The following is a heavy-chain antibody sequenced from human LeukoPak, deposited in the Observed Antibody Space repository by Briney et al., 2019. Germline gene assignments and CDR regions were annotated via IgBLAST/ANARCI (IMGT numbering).Heavy chain of an antibody. CDR2: FYYPAST. CDR1: SGSVSSSGYY. Sequence: PSETLSLTCTVSSGSVSSSGYYWGWIRQPPGKGLEWIGSFYYPASTYYNPSLKSRVTISVDTSKNQFSVRLSSVTAADTAMYYCARDGYNYGLDRFDYWGQGALVTVSS. CDR3: ARDGYNYGLDRFDY. J-gene: IGHJ4*02. D-gene: IGHD1-1*01. V-gene: IGHV4-39*07.